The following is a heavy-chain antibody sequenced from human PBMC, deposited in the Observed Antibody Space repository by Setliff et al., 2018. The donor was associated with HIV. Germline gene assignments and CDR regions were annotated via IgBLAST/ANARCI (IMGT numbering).Heavy chain of an antibody. CDR1: GGSISGSSYY. D-gene: IGHD3-3*01. V-gene: IGHV4-39*01. CDR3: ARSKTFYDFWGGYYTHGAFKI. CDR2: IYYSGST. Sequence: SETLSLTCTVSGGSISGSSYYWGWIRQPPGKGLEWIGSIYYSGSTYYNPSLKSRVTISVDTSKNQFSLNLTSVTAADTAVYYCARSKTFYDFWGGYYTHGAFKIWGLGTMVTVSS. J-gene: IGHJ3*02.